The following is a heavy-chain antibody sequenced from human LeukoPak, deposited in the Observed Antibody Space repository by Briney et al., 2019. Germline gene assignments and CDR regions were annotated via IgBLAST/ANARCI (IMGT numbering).Heavy chain of an antibody. V-gene: IGHV1-18*01. D-gene: IGHD3-3*01. J-gene: IGHJ6*02. CDR1: GYTFTSHS. CDR3: ARADVLRFLEWLSMDV. Sequence: ASVKVSCKASGYTFTSHSITWVRQAPGQGLEWMGWINPNNGNTNYAQNLQGRVTMTTDTSASTAYMELRSLRSDDTAMYYCARADVLRFLEWLSMDVWGQGTTVTVSS. CDR2: INPNNGNT.